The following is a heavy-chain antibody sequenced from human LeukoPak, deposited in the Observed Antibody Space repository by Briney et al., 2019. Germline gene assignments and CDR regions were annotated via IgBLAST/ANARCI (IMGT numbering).Heavy chain of an antibody. Sequence: PGGSLRLSCAASGFTFSSHAMGWVRQAPGKGLEWVAVIWYDGSNKYYADSVKGRFTISRDNSKNTLYLQMNSLRAEDTAVYYCAREYNWNYLDPWGQGTLVTVSS. CDR1: GFTFSSHA. CDR2: IWYDGSNK. CDR3: AREYNWNYLDP. D-gene: IGHD1-7*01. J-gene: IGHJ5*02. V-gene: IGHV3-33*08.